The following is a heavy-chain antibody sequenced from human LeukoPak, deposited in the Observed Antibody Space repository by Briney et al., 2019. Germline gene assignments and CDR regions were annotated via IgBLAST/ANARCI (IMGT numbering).Heavy chain of an antibody. CDR3: AKSRVVAATNRPLDY. V-gene: IGHV3-23*01. D-gene: IGHD2-15*01. CDR2: ISDSGGDT. J-gene: IGHJ4*02. CDR1: GFTFSESW. Sequence: PGGSLRLSCAASGFTFSESWMTRVRQAPGKGLEWVSAISDSGGDTYYADSVKGRFTISRDNSKNTLYLQMNSLTAEDTAVYYCAKSRVVAATNRPLDYWGQGTLVTVSS.